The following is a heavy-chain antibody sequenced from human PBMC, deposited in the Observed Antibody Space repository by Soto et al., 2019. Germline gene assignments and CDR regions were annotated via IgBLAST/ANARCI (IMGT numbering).Heavy chain of an antibody. CDR3: VRHEQGPAFDP. Sequence: QLQLQESGPGLVKPSATLSLTCTVSGGSISSSGSYWAWIRQPPETGPEWVASLSYNGNTYSNPGLKRRLTSSGDTYQKQVSLKRRLVTVADVAVYYSVRHEQGPAFDPGGQGTLVTVSS. J-gene: IGHJ5*02. CDR2: LSYNGNT. CDR1: GGSISSSGSY. V-gene: IGHV4-39*01. D-gene: IGHD6-13*01.